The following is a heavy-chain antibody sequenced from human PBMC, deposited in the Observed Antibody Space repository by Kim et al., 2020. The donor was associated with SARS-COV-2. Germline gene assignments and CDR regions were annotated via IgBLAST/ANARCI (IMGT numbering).Heavy chain of an antibody. J-gene: IGHJ4*02. CDR1: GYTFTSYG. CDR3: ATQDKNDYGDLPFDY. D-gene: IGHD4-17*01. V-gene: IGHV1-18*01. Sequence: ASVKVSCKASGYTFTSYGISWVRQAPGQGLEWMGWISAYNGNTNYAQKLQGRVTMTTDTSTSTAYMELRSLRSDDTAVYYCATQDKNDYGDLPFDYWGQGTLVSVSS. CDR2: ISAYNGNT.